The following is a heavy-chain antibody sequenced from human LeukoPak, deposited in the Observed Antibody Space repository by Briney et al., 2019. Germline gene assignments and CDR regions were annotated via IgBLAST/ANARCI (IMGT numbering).Heavy chain of an antibody. CDR2: MYHSGST. CDR3: ARLSRADTATDHY. D-gene: IGHD5-18*01. V-gene: IGHV4-38-2*02. CDR1: GYSISSAYY. J-gene: IGHJ4*02. Sequence: SETLSLTCSVSGYSISSAYYWGWIRQPPGKGLEWIGTMYHSGSTNYNPSLKSRVTISVDTSKNQFSLKLSSVTAADTAVYYCARLSRADTATDHYWGQGTLVTVSS.